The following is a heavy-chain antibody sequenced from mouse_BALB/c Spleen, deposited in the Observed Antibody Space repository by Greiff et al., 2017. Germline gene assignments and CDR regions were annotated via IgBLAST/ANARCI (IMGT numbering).Heavy chain of an antibody. J-gene: IGHJ3*01. V-gene: IGHV1-87*01. CDR1: GYTFTSYW. D-gene: IGHD2-3*01. CDR2: IYPGDGDT. Sequence: QVQLQQSGAELARPGASVKLSCKASGYTFTSYWMQWVKQRPGQGLEWIGAIYPGDGDTRYTQKFKGKATLTADKSSSTAYMQLSSLASEDSAVYYCAREGVIYDGYSAWFAYWGQGTLVTVSA. CDR3: AREGVIYDGYSAWFAY.